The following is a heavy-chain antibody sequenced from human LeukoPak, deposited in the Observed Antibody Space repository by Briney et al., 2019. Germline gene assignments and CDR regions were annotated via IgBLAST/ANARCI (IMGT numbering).Heavy chain of an antibody. CDR3: AKDRGSGYHYFDY. J-gene: IGHJ4*02. Sequence: GGSLRLSCPVSGFNFSSYAMSWVRQAPGRGLEWVSVISTSGESAYYADSVKGRFTISRDNSKNTLYLQMNSLRAEDTAVYYCAKDRGSGYHYFDYWGQGTLVTVSS. CDR2: ISTSGESA. CDR1: GFNFSSYA. V-gene: IGHV3-23*01. D-gene: IGHD3-22*01.